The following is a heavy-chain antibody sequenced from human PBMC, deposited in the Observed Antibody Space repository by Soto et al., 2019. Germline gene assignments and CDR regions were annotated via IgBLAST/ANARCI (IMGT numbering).Heavy chain of an antibody. V-gene: IGHV4-59*13. D-gene: IGHD3-10*01. J-gene: IGHJ5*02. CDR3: ATDSAGRGPFDP. CDR1: GGSFGTNY. CDR2: TYHTGST. Sequence: ETLSLTCTISGGSFGTNYWSWIRQAPGKGLEWIGYTYHTGSTKYNPSLKSRATISVDTSKNQFSLTLNSAAAADTAVYYCATDSAGRGPFDPWGQGILVTVSS.